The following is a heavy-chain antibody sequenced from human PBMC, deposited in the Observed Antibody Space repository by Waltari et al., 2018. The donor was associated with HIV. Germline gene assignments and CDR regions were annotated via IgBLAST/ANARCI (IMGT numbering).Heavy chain of an antibody. CDR3: ASATRDTAMGAFDI. Sequence: QVQPVQSGAEVKKPGSSVKVSCKASGGTFSHSAINWVRQAPGQGLEWMGGIIPIFGSPNYAQKFQGRVTITADESTSTVYMKLSILRSEDTAVYYCASATRDTAMGAFDIWGQGTMVTVSS. CDR2: IIPIFGSP. J-gene: IGHJ3*02. D-gene: IGHD5-18*01. CDR1: GGTFSHSA. V-gene: IGHV1-69*01.